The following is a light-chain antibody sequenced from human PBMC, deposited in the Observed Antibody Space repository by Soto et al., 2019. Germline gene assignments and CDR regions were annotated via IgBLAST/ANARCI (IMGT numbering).Light chain of an antibody. Sequence: SYELTQPPSVSVAPGKTARITCGGNNIGSKSGHWYQQKPGQAPVLVIYYDSDRPPGIPERFSGSNSGNTAALTISRGEAGDEADYYCQVWDSSSDHYVFGTGTKVTVL. CDR1: NIGSKS. CDR3: QVWDSSSDHYV. J-gene: IGLJ1*01. CDR2: YDS. V-gene: IGLV3-21*04.